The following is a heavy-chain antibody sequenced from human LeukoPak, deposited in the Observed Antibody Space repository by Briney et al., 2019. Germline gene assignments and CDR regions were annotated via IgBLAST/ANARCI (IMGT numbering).Heavy chain of an antibody. D-gene: IGHD6-19*01. CDR1: GYTFISYG. CDR2: ISAYNGNT. CDR3: ARVGSGWYRGDY. V-gene: IGHV1-18*01. J-gene: IGHJ4*02. Sequence: ASVKVSCKASGYTFISYGITWVRQAPGQGLEWMGWISAYNGNTNYAQKLQGRVTMTTDTSTSTAYMELRSLRSDDTAVYYCARVGSGWYRGDYWGQGTLVTVSS.